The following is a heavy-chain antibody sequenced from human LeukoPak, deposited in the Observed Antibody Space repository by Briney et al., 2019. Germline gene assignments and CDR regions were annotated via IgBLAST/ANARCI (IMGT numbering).Heavy chain of an antibody. Sequence: SQTLSLTCTVSGGSISSGGYHWSWIRQHPGKGLEWIGYIYYSGSTYYNPSLKSRVTISVDTSKNQFSLKLSSVTAADTAVYYCARDEVVAHNGMDVWGQGTTVTVSS. CDR1: GGSISSGGYH. D-gene: IGHD3-22*01. V-gene: IGHV4-31*03. CDR3: ARDEVVAHNGMDV. CDR2: IYYSGST. J-gene: IGHJ6*02.